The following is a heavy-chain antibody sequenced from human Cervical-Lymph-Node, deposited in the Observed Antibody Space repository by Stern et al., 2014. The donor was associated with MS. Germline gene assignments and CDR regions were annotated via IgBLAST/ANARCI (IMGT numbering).Heavy chain of an antibody. Sequence: VQLVESGAEVERPGASVKVSCKASGYTFTAYFLHWVRQAPGTGLWWMGWISPKTGSATYAQKFQDRVTMTRDTSINTGYMEVSSLRSDDTAVYYCARDRGSYSDYWGQGTLVAVSS. CDR3: ARDRGSYSDY. J-gene: IGHJ4*02. D-gene: IGHD1-26*01. V-gene: IGHV1-2*02. CDR1: GYTFTAYF. CDR2: ISPKTGSA.